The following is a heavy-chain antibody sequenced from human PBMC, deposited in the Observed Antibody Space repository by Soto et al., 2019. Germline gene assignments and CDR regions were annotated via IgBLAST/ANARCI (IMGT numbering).Heavy chain of an antibody. Sequence: SETLSLTCSVSGAALNSGNYYWSWIRQVPGKGLEWIGHIYVTGAVDYNPSLRDRITISQDTSERQFSLNLRLVTAADTAVYYCARLRIAANNYKWFDPWGQGTRDTVSS. CDR1: GAALNSGNYY. J-gene: IGHJ5*02. CDR3: ARLRIAANNYKWFDP. CDR2: IYVTGAV. D-gene: IGHD1-20*01. V-gene: IGHV4-31*03.